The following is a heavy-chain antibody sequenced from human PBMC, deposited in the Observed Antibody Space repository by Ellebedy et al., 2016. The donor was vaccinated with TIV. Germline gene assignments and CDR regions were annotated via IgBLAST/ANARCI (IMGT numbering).Heavy chain of an antibody. D-gene: IGHD3-10*01. CDR2: IFSNDEK. CDR3: ARILMLMGVRGVPYGMDV. CDR1: GFSLSNARMG. Sequence: SGPTLVKPTETLTLTCTVSGFSLSNARMGVSWIRQPPGKALEWLAHIFSNDEKSYSTSLKSRLTISKDTSKSQVVLTMTNMDPVDTATYYCARILMLMGVRGVPYGMDVWGQGTTVTVSS. V-gene: IGHV2-26*01. J-gene: IGHJ6*02.